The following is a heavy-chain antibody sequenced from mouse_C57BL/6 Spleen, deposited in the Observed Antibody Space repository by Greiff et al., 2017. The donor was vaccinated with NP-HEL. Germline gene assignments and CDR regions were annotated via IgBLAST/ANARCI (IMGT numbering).Heavy chain of an antibody. V-gene: IGHV1-76*01. D-gene: IGHD1-1*01. CDR3: ARDYYGSSPPGY. CDR1: GYTFTDYY. J-gene: IGHJ2*01. Sequence: QVQLQQSGAELVRPGASVKLSCKASGYTFTDYYINWVKQRPGQGLEWIARIYPGSGNTYYNEKFKGKATLTAEKSSSTAYMQLSSLTSEDSAVYFCARDYYGSSPPGYWGQGTTLTVSS. CDR2: IYPGSGNT.